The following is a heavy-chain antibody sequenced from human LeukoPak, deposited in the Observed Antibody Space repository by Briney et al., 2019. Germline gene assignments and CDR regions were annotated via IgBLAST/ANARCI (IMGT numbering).Heavy chain of an antibody. Sequence: GGSLRLSCAASGFTVSSNYMSWVRQAPGKGLEWVSVIYSGGSTYYADSVKGRFTISRDNSKNTLYLQMNSLRAVDTAVYYCARVEGSGSYYYYYYMDVWGKGTTVTVSS. D-gene: IGHD3-10*01. CDR2: IYSGGST. J-gene: IGHJ6*03. CDR1: GFTVSSNY. CDR3: ARVEGSGSYYYYYYMDV. V-gene: IGHV3-53*01.